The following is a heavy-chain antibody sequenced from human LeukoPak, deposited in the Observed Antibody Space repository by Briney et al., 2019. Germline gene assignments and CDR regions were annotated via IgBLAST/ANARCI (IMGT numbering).Heavy chain of an antibody. D-gene: IGHD5-24*01. J-gene: IGHJ4*02. CDR1: GGAFSGYY. CDR3: ARDTVRDGYKGGSY. V-gene: IGHV4-4*07. Sequence: SETLSLTCAVYGGAFSGYYWSWIRQPAGKGLEWIGRIYTSGSTNYNPSLKSPVTISVDTSKNQFSLKLSSVTAADTAVYYCARDTVRDGYKGGSYWGQGTLVTVSS. CDR2: IYTSGST.